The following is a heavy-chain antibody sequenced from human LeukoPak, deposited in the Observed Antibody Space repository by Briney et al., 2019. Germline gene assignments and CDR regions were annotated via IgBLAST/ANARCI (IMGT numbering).Heavy chain of an antibody. CDR2: IYYSGST. CDR1: GGSINSSSYY. J-gene: IGHJ3*02. D-gene: IGHD3-10*01. Sequence: PSETLSLTCTVSGGSINSSSYYWGWIRQPPGKGLGWIGTIYYSGSTYYNPSLKSRVAISVDTSKNQFSLKLTSVTASDTAVYYCARRFAPSRNDAFDIWGQGTVVTVSS. V-gene: IGHV4-39*01. CDR3: ARRFAPSRNDAFDI.